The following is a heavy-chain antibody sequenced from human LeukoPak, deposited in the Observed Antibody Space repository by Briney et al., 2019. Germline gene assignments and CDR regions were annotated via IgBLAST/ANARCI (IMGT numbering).Heavy chain of an antibody. V-gene: IGHV4-39*01. CDR2: IHYSGTT. J-gene: IGHJ3*02. Sequence: PSETLSLTCTVSGGSISSSRYYWGWVRQPPGRGLEWIGTIHYSGTTYYNPSLKSRVTISVDTSKNQFSLRLRSVTAADTAVYYCARRDAFDIWGQGTMVTVSS. CDR1: GGSISSSRYY. CDR3: ARRDAFDI.